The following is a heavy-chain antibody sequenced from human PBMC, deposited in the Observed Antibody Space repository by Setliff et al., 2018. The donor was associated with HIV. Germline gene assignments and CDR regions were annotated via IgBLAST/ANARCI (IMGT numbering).Heavy chain of an antibody. J-gene: IGHJ2*01. CDR3: ARDFRIGWAVQDYWYFDL. V-gene: IGHV4-61*09. Sequence: SETLSLTCTVSGGSITSGSYYWSWIRQPAGKGLEWIGHIYTSGSTNYNPSLKSRVIISVDTPKNQFSLKLSSVTAADTAVYYCARDFRIGWAVQDYWYFDLWGRGTLVTVSS. CDR2: IYTSGST. CDR1: GGSITSGSYY. D-gene: IGHD1-26*01.